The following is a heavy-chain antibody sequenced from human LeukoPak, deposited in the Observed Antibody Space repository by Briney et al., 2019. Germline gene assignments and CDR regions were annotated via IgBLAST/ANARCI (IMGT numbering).Heavy chain of an antibody. V-gene: IGHV3-23*01. CDR1: GFTFSSYA. D-gene: IGHD2-2*01. Sequence: GGSLRLSCAASGFTFSSYAMTWVRQAPGKGLEWVSGISASAGSTYYADSVKGRFTISRDNPKNTLYLQMNSLRAEDTAVYYCAKQGYCSSTSCYDGDHWGQGTLVTVSS. J-gene: IGHJ4*02. CDR2: ISASAGST. CDR3: AKQGYCSSTSCYDGDH.